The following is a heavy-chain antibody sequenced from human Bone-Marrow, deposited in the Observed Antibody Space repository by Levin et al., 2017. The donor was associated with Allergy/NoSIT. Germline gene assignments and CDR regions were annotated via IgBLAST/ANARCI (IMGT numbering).Heavy chain of an antibody. Sequence: SETLSLTCAVSGGSISSSNWWSWVRQPPGKGLEWIGEIYHSGSTNYNPSLKSRVTISVDKSKNQFSLKLSSVTAADTAVYYCARVRGEFCSSTSCYEEGYFDYWGQGTLVTVSS. CDR1: GGSISSSNW. V-gene: IGHV4-4*02. D-gene: IGHD2-2*01. CDR2: IYHSGST. J-gene: IGHJ4*02. CDR3: ARVRGEFCSSTSCYEEGYFDY.